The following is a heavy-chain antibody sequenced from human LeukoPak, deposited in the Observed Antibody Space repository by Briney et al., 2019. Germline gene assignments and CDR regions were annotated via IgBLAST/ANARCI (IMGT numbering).Heavy chain of an antibody. Sequence: SETLSLTCTVSGYSISSGYYWGWIRQPPGKGLEWIGEINHSGSTNYNPSLKSRVTISVDTSKNQFSLKLSSVTAADTAVYYCARVLLLWFGEYHKNNWFDPWGQGTLVTVSS. CDR2: INHSGST. CDR3: ARVLLLWFGEYHKNNWFDP. CDR1: GYSISSGYY. D-gene: IGHD3-10*01. V-gene: IGHV4-38-2*02. J-gene: IGHJ5*02.